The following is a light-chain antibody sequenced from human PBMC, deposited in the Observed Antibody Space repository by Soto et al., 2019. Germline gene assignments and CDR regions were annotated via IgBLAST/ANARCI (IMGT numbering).Light chain of an antibody. CDR2: QVT. Sequence: QAVVTQSASVSGSPGQSITISCMGTDNDVGGYDFVSWYQQHPGRAPKLLIHQVTIRLSGISSRFSGSKSGNTASLTITGLQPEDEAMYFCCSHSTSIAWVFGGGTKLTVL. CDR3: CSHSTSIAWV. J-gene: IGLJ3*02. CDR1: DNDVGGYDF. V-gene: IGLV2-14*01.